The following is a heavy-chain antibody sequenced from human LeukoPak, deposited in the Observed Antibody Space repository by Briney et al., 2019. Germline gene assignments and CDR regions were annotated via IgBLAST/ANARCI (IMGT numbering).Heavy chain of an antibody. J-gene: IGHJ5*02. Sequence: SVKVSCKASGGTFSSYTISWVRQAPGQGLEWMGRIIPILGIANYAQKFQGRVTITADKSTCTAYMELSSLRSEDTAVYYCARDPDSDYGDYDGFDPWGQGTLVTVSS. D-gene: IGHD4-17*01. CDR1: GGTFSSYT. CDR2: IIPILGIA. V-gene: IGHV1-69*04. CDR3: ARDPDSDYGDYDGFDP.